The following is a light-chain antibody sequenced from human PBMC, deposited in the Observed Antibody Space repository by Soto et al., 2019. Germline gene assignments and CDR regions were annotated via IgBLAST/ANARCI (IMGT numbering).Light chain of an antibody. CDR3: SSYTSSSTLEVV. CDR2: EVS. CDR1: SSDVGGYNY. Sequence: QSALTQPASVSGSPGQSITISCTGTSSDVGGYNYVSWYQQHPGKAPKLMIYEVSNRPSGVSNRFSGSKSGNTASLTISGLPAEDEADYYCSSYTSSSTLEVVFGRGTKLTVL. J-gene: IGLJ2*01. V-gene: IGLV2-14*01.